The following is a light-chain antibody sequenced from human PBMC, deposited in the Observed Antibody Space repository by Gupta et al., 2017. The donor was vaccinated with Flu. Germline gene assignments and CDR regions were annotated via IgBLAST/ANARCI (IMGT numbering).Light chain of an antibody. Sequence: DIQMTQTPSILSASVGDRVTITCRASPSINTWLAWYQQKSGKAPTVLIYKASTLKSGAPSRFSGSGSGTEFTLTISGLQPDDFATYYCQQYRTYPITFGQGTKGEI. CDR3: QQYRTYPIT. CDR1: PSINTW. V-gene: IGKV1-5*03. CDR2: KAS. J-gene: IGKJ2*01.